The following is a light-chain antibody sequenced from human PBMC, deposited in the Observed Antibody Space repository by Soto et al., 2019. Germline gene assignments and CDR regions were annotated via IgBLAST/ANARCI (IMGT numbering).Light chain of an antibody. J-gene: IGKJ5*01. CDR3: QQRLNWQVT. CDR1: QSVSSY. Sequence: IVLTQSPVTLSLSPGERATLSCRASQSVSSYLAWYQQKPGQAPRLLIYDASNRATGIPARFSGSGSGTDFTLTISSLEPEDFAVYYCQQRLNWQVTFGQGTRLEIK. CDR2: DAS. V-gene: IGKV3-11*01.